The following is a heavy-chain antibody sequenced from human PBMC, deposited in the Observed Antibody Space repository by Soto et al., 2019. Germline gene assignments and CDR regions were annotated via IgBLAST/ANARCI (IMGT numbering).Heavy chain of an antibody. D-gene: IGHD3-3*02. V-gene: IGHV1-18*04. CDR2: INSYNGYT. Sequence: ASVKVSCKASPYSFTIYGISWVRQAPGQGLEWLGCINSYNGYTDYPQKLQGRVTMTTDPSTSTAYLELRTLRSDDTAVYYCVTLRTFASTGGGDAWGQGTLVTVSS. CDR1: PYSFTIYG. CDR3: VTLRTFASTGGGDA. J-gene: IGHJ5*02.